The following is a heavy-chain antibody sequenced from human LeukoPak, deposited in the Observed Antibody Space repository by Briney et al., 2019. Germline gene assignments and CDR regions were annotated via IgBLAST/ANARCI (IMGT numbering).Heavy chain of an antibody. J-gene: IGHJ4*02. CDR1: GFIFGAYA. CDR3: ARDAGTDGTYFDY. CDR2: ISYDGSNK. Sequence: TGGSLRFPCAASGFIFGAYALHWVRQAPGKGLEWVAVISYDGSNKYCVDSVKGRITISRDKSKNTVYLQMNSLRVEDTAVYYCARDAGTDGTYFDYWGQGTLVTVSS. V-gene: IGHV3-30*04. D-gene: IGHD1-1*01.